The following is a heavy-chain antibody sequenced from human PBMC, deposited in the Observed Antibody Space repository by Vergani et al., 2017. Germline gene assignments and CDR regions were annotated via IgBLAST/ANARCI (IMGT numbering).Heavy chain of an antibody. D-gene: IGHD6-13*01. V-gene: IGHV3-48*01. CDR3: AGVREQPSSWYIRGYFQH. J-gene: IGHJ1*01. CDR1: GFTFSSYS. Sequence: EVQLVESGGGLVQPGGSLRLSCAASGFTFSSYSMNWVRQAPGKGLEWVSYISSSSSTIYYADSVKGRFTISRDNAKNSLYLQMNSLRAEDTAVYYCAGVREQPSSWYIRGYFQHWGQGTLVTVSS. CDR2: ISSSSSTI.